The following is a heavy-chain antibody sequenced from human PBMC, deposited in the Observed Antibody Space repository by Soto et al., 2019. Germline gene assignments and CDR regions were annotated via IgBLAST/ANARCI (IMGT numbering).Heavy chain of an antibody. J-gene: IGHJ5*02. CDR2: IKSKTDGGTT. CDR1: GFTFGNAW. V-gene: IGHV3-15*01. Sequence: EVQLVESGGGLVKPGGSLRLSCAASGFTFGNAWMSWVRQAPGKGLEWVGRIKSKTDGGTTDYAAPVKGRFTISRDDSKNTLYLQMNSLKTEDTAVYDCTTGTRSGSSDPWGQGTLVTVSS. D-gene: IGHD3-10*01. CDR3: TTGTRSGSSDP.